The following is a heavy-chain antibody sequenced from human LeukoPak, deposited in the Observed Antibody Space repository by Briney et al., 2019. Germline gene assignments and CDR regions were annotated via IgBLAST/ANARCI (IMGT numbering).Heavy chain of an antibody. CDR3: LIVVTAVYYFDY. CDR1: GGTFSSYA. D-gene: IGHD2-21*02. J-gene: IGHJ4*02. Sequence: SVKVSCKASGGTFSSYAISWVGQAPGQGLEWMGRIIPIFGTANYAQKFQGRVTITTDESTSTAYMELSSLRSEDTAVYYCLIVVTAVYYFDYWGQGTLVTVSS. V-gene: IGHV1-69*05. CDR2: IIPIFGTA.